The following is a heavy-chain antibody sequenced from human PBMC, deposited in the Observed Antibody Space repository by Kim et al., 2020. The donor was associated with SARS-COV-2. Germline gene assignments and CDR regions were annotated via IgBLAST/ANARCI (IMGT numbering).Heavy chain of an antibody. V-gene: IGHV4-34*01. CDR1: GGSLSGYH. CDR3: ARGRAGVVPSPILGLGPYYDYYAMDV. J-gene: IGHJ6*02. Sequence: SETLSLTCAVFGGSLSGYHWTWIRQSPGKGLEWVGEINNSGGTNCTLSLKSRVTMSLDTSKNQFSLKLSPETAADTAVYYCARGRAGVVPSPILGLGPYYDYYAMDVWGQGTPVTVSS. CDR2: INNSGGT. D-gene: IGHD3-3*01.